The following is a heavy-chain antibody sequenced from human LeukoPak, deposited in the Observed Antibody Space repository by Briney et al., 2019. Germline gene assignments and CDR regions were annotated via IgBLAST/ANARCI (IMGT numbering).Heavy chain of an antibody. Sequence: PSETLSLTCAVYGGSFSGCYWSWIRQPPGKGLEWIGEINHSGSTNYNPSLKSRVTISVDTSKNQFSLKLSSVTAADTAVYYCARRVTVTTLRYFDYWGQGTLVTVSS. CDR2: INHSGST. CDR3: ARRVTVTTLRYFDY. J-gene: IGHJ4*02. D-gene: IGHD4-17*01. CDR1: GGSFSGCY. V-gene: IGHV4-34*01.